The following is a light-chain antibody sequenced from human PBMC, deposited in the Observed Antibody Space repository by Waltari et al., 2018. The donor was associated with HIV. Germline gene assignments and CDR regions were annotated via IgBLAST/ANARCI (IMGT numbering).Light chain of an antibody. CDR3: QHYDSSSFT. CDR1: HSFSSSY. CDR2: GAS. V-gene: IGKV3-20*01. Sequence: EIVLTQSPGTLSLSPGERATLSCRASHSFSSSYLAWYQQKPGQAPRLLIYGASSRATGTPDRFSCSGSGTDFTLSISRLEPEDFAVYYCQHYDSSSFTFGPGTKVDIK. J-gene: IGKJ3*01.